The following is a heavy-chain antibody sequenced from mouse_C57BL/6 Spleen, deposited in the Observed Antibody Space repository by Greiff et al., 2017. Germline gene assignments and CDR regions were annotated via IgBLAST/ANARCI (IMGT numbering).Heavy chain of an antibody. CDR3: ARAKRVGYPWFAY. J-gene: IGHJ3*01. Sequence: VQLQQSGAELVKPGASVKISCKASGYAFSSYWMNWVKQRPGKGLEWIGQIYPGDGDTNYNGKFKGKATLTADKSSSTAYMQLSSLTSEDSAVYFCARAKRVGYPWFAYWGQGTLVTVSA. V-gene: IGHV1-80*01. D-gene: IGHD1-1*01. CDR1: GYAFSSYW. CDR2: IYPGDGDT.